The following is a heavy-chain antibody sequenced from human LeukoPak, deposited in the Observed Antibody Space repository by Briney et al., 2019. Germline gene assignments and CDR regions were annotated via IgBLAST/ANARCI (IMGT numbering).Heavy chain of an antibody. J-gene: IGHJ4*02. Sequence: SETLSLTCTVSGGSISSFYWSWIRQPPGKGLEWIGYIYYSGSTNSNPSLNSRVSISVDTSKNQFSLRLTSVTAADTAVYYCARHLYDYVWGTYQYYFDYWGQGTLVTVSS. CDR3: ARHLYDYVWGTYQYYFDY. V-gene: IGHV4-59*08. D-gene: IGHD3-16*02. CDR1: GGSISSFY. CDR2: IYYSGST.